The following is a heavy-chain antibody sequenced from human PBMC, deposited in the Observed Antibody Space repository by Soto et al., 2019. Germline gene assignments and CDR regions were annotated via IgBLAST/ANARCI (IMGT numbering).Heavy chain of an antibody. Sequence: SETLSLTSTVSGGSISSYYWSWIRPPPGKGLEWIGYIYYSGSTNYNPSLKSRVTISVDTSKNQFSLKLSSVTAADTAVYYCAVGRVYYDFWSGPHWFDPWGQGTLVTVSS. V-gene: IGHV4-59*01. D-gene: IGHD3-3*01. CDR1: GGSISSYY. CDR3: AVGRVYYDFWSGPHWFDP. CDR2: IYYSGST. J-gene: IGHJ5*02.